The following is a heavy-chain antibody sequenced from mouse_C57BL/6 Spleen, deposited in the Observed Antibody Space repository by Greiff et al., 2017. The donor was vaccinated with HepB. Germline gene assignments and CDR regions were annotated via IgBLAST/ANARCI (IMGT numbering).Heavy chain of an antibody. D-gene: IGHD2-2*01. J-gene: IGHJ3*01. V-gene: IGHV1-82*01. CDR1: GYAFSSSW. CDR3: ARDIYYGYDVWFAY. CDR2: IYPGDGDT. Sequence: VMLVESGPELVKPGASVKISCKASGYAFSSSWMNWVKQRPGKGLEWIGRIYPGDGDTNYNGKFKGKATLTADKSSSTAYMQLSSLTSEDSAVYFCARDIYYGYDVWFAYWGQGTLVTVSA.